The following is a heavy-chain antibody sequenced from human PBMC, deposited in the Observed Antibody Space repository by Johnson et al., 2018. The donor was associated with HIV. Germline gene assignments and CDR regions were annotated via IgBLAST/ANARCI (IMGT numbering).Heavy chain of an antibody. Sequence: VQLVESGGDLVKPGGSLRLSCAASGFTFSSYAMDWVRQTPGKGLAWVSAVSAGGDNTYYADSVKGRFTISRDNSKNTLYLQMNGLRAEDTALYYCARRINYDSSGVYLGDAFDIWGQGTMVTVSS. CDR3: ARRINYDSSGVYLGDAFDI. D-gene: IGHD3-22*01. J-gene: IGHJ3*02. V-gene: IGHV3-23*04. CDR1: GFTFSSYA. CDR2: VSAGGDNT.